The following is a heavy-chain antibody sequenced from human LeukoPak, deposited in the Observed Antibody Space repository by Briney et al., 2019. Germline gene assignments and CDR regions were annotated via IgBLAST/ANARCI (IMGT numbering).Heavy chain of an antibody. CDR1: GYIFTGYY. CDR3: AREPKNYYDSSEYVLDV. V-gene: IGHV1-2*06. J-gene: IGHJ6*02. CDR2: INPNTGGT. D-gene: IGHD3-22*01. Sequence: ASVKVSCKASGYIFTGYYMHWVRQAPGQGLEWMGRINPNTGGTNYAQKFQGRVTMTRDTSISTAYMELRSLRSDDTAVYYCAREPKNYYDSSEYVLDVWGQGTTVAVSS.